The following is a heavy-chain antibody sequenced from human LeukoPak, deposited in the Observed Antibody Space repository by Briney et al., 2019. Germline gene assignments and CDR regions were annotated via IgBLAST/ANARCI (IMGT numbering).Heavy chain of an antibody. CDR1: GVTFSNAW. CDR3: ARAWGSYDSFDI. V-gene: IGHV3-74*01. D-gene: IGHD3-16*01. CDR2: INGDGSIT. Sequence: GGSLRLSCAASGVTFSNAWMSWVRQAPGKGLVWVSRINGDGSITTHADSVKGRFTISRDNAKNTVYLQMNSLRAEDTAVYYCARAWGSYDSFDIWGPGTMVTVSS. J-gene: IGHJ3*02.